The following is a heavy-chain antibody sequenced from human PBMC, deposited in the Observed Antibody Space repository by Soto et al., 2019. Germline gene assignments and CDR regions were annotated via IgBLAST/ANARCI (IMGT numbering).Heavy chain of an antibody. CDR2: IWYDGSNK. CDR1: GFTFSSYG. Sequence: QVQLVESGGGVVQPGRSLRLSCAASGFTFSSYGMHWVRQAPGKGLEWVAVIWYDGSNKYYADSVKGRFTISRDNSKNALYLQMNSLRAEDRAVYYCARAGALDYYGSGSPYYYYYMDVWGKGTTVTVSS. V-gene: IGHV3-33*01. D-gene: IGHD3-10*01. CDR3: ARAGALDYYGSGSPYYYYYMDV. J-gene: IGHJ6*03.